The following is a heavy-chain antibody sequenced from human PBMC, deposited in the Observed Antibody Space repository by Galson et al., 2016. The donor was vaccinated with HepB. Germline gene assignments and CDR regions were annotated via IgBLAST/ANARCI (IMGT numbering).Heavy chain of an antibody. J-gene: IGHJ4*02. CDR2: INKDGGET. CDR3: ASDPAY. CDR1: GFKFKNFG. V-gene: IGHV3-7*01. Sequence: SLRLSCAASGFKFKNFGMHWVRQAPGKGLEWVANINKDGGETYYQDSVRGRFTISRDNARNSLYLSMENLRVEDTAVYYCASDPAYWGQGTLVTVSS.